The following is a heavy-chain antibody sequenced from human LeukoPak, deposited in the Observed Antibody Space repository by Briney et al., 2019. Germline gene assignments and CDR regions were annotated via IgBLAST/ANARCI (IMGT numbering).Heavy chain of an antibody. CDR3: AKGQQLVDDYFDY. Sequence: GGSLRLSCAASGFTVSSNYMSWVRQAPGKGLEWVSVIYSGGSTYYADSVKGRFTISRDNSKNTLYLQMNSLRAEDTAVYYCAKGQQLVDDYFDYWGQGTLVTVSS. V-gene: IGHV3-53*01. D-gene: IGHD6-13*01. CDR1: GFTVSSNY. CDR2: IYSGGST. J-gene: IGHJ4*02.